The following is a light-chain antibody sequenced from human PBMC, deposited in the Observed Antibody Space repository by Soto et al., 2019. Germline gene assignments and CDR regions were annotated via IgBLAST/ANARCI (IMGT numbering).Light chain of an antibody. CDR2: AAS. Sequence: EIHMTQSPCTLSASVGDKVTITCRSSQTISSWLAWYQQEPGKAPNLLIYAASSLQSGVPSRFSGSGSGTDFTLTISSLQPEDFATYYCQQTYNTPIPFGQGTRLEIK. CDR3: QQTYNTPIP. V-gene: IGKV1-39*01. CDR1: QTISSW. J-gene: IGKJ5*01.